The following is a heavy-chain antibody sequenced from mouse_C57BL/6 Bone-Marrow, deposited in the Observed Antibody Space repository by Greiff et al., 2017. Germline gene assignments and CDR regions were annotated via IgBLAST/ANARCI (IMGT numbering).Heavy chain of an antibody. V-gene: IGHV1-81*01. D-gene: IGHD1-2*01. CDR2: IYPRSGNT. J-gene: IGHJ3*01. CDR3: ARHGREFAY. CDR1: GYTFTSSG. Sequence: VKLMESGAELARPGASVKLSCKASGYTFTSSGISWVKQRTGQGLEWIGEIYPRSGNTYYTEKFKGKATLTADKSSSTAYMELRSLTSEDSAVYFCARHGREFAYWGPGTLVTVSA.